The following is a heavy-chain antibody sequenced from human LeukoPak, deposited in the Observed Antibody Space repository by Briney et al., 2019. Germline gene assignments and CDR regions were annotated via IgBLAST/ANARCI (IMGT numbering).Heavy chain of an antibody. CDR2: IYHSGST. CDR1: GGSISSGGYS. CDR3: ARDSSSWQFDY. J-gene: IGHJ4*02. D-gene: IGHD6-13*01. V-gene: IGHV4-30-2*01. Sequence: SQTLSLTCAVSGGSISSGGYSWSWIRQPPGKGLEWIGYIYHSGSTYYNPSLKSRVTISVDRSKNQFSLKLSSVTAADTAVYYCARDSSSWQFDYWGRGTLVTVSS.